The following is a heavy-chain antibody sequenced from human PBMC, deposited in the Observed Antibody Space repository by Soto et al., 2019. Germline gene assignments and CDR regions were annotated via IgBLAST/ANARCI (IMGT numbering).Heavy chain of an antibody. D-gene: IGHD6-6*01. J-gene: IGHJ6*02. CDR1: GGSLRSYY. V-gene: IGHV4-59*01. CDR3: ARSAGIAARDYYYYGMDV. Sequence: PSGTPFPTRPLSGGSLRSYYRGWIRQPPGEGLEWIGYIYYSGSTNYNPSLKSRVTISVDTSKNQFSLKLSSVTAADTAVYYCARSAGIAARDYYYYGMDVWGQGTTVTVSS. CDR2: IYYSGST.